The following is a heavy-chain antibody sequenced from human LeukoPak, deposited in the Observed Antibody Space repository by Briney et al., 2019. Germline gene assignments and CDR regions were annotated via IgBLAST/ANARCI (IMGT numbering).Heavy chain of an antibody. Sequence: ASVKVSCKASGGTFSSYAISWVRQAPGQGLEWMGGIIPIFGTANYAQKFQGRVTMTEDTSTDTAYMELSSLRSEDTAVYYCATGLETTIFGVVITTYYFDYWGQGTLVTVSS. D-gene: IGHD3-3*01. CDR1: GGTFSSYA. V-gene: IGHV1-69*06. J-gene: IGHJ4*02. CDR3: ATGLETTIFGVVITTYYFDY. CDR2: IIPIFGTA.